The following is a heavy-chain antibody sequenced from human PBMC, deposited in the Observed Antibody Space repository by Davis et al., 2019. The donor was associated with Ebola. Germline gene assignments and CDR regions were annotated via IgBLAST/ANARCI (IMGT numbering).Heavy chain of an antibody. V-gene: IGHV3-23*01. Sequence: GGSLRLSCAASGFTFSDYGMSWVRQAPGKGLEWVSGVTGSSDRYYADSVKGRFTISRDNSKNTLYLQMNSLRAEDTAVYYCARESLWGSGSSRTDSGWGQGTLVTVSS. CDR2: VTGSSDR. D-gene: IGHD3-10*01. CDR3: ARESLWGSGSSRTDSG. CDR1: GFTFSDYG. J-gene: IGHJ4*02.